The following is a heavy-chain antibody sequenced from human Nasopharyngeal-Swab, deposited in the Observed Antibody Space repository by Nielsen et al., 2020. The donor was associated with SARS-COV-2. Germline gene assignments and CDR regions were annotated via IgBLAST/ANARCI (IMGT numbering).Heavy chain of an antibody. Sequence: WIRQPPGKGLEWVSVIYDGGSTNYADSVKGRFTISRDNSKNTVYLQMNSLGAEDTAVYYCAKGDDTSGYYYLYGFNMWGQGTMVTVSS. V-gene: IGHV3-66*01. D-gene: IGHD3-22*01. J-gene: IGHJ3*02. CDR3: AKGDDTSGYYYLYGFNM. CDR2: IYDGGST.